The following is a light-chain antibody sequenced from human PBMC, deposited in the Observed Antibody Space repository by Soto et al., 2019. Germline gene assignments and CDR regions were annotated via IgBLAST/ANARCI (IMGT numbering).Light chain of an antibody. J-gene: IGKJ5*01. Sequence: EIVLTKSPGILSLSQGERATLSCRAIQSVSNDFLAWYQQKPGQAPRLLIYGASTRATGIPARFSGSGPGTDFTLTISSLEPEDFAVYYCQQRSNWHLITFGQGTRLEIK. CDR2: GAS. V-gene: IGKV3D-11*02. CDR1: QSVSNDF. CDR3: QQRSNWHLIT.